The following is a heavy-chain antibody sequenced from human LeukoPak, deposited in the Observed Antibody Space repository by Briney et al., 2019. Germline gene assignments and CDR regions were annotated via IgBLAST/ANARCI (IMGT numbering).Heavy chain of an antibody. CDR2: ISYDGSNK. V-gene: IGHV3-30*03. CDR3: EATRYSSSWYDTPGKPTEPYFDY. Sequence: GRSLRLSCAASGFTFSSYGMHWVRQAPGKGLEWVAVISYDGSNKYYADSVKGRFTISRDNSKNTLYLQMNSLRAEDTAVYYCEATRYSSSWYDTPGKPTEPYFDYWGQGTLVTVSS. CDR1: GFTFSSYG. J-gene: IGHJ4*02. D-gene: IGHD6-13*01.